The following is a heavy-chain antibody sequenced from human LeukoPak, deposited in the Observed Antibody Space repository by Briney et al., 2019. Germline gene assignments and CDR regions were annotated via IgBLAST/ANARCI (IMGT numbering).Heavy chain of an antibody. V-gene: IGHV4-30-2*01. CDR1: GGSISSGGYP. J-gene: IGHJ6*02. CDR2: IYHSGST. CDR3: ARDPYYDSSSFGGMDV. D-gene: IGHD3-22*01. Sequence: PSQTLSLTCAVSGGSISSGGYPWSWLRQPPGKGLEWIGYIYHSGSTYYNPSLKSRVTISVDRSKNQFSLKLSSVTAADTAVYYCARDPYYDSSSFGGMDVWGQGTTVTVSS.